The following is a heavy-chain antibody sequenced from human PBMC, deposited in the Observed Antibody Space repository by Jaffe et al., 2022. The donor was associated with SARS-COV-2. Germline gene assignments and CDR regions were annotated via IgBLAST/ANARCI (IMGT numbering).Heavy chain of an antibody. CDR1: GGSISSGSYY. V-gene: IGHV4-61*02. Sequence: QVQLQESGPGLVKPSQTLSLTCTVSGGSISSGSYYWSWIRQPAGKGLEWIGRIYTSGSTNYNPSLKSRVTISVDTSKNQFSLKLSSVTAADTAVYYCAKGIAARDYYYGMDVWGQGTTVTVSS. CDR3: AKGIAARDYYYGMDV. J-gene: IGHJ6*02. CDR2: IYTSGST. D-gene: IGHD6-6*01.